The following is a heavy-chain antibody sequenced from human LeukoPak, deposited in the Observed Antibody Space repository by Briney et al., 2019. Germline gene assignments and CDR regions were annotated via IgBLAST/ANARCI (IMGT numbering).Heavy chain of an antibody. D-gene: IGHD2-15*01. CDR3: ASGPPYSSASGHCDS. CDR2: IGTAGDK. CDR1: GFTFSNYD. J-gene: IGHJ4*02. Sequence: PGGSLRLSCGASGFTFSNYDMHWVRQATGKGLEWVSAIGTAGDKYFPSSVKGRFTISRENAKSSLYLQINILRAGDTAVYYCASGPPYSSASGHCDSWGQGTLVTVSS. V-gene: IGHV3-13*01.